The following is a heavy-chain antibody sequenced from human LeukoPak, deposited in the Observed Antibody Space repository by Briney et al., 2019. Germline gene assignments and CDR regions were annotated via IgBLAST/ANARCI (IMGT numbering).Heavy chain of an antibody. CDR2: ISSSGSTI. Sequence: GGSLRLSCAASGFTFSDYYMSWIRQAPGKGLVWVSYISSSGSTIYYAASVKGRFTISRDNAKNSLYLQMNSLRAEDTAVYYCARDGLVVAGTFFDYWGQGTLVTVSS. J-gene: IGHJ4*02. CDR3: ARDGLVVAGTFFDY. D-gene: IGHD2-15*01. V-gene: IGHV3-11*01. CDR1: GFTFSDYY.